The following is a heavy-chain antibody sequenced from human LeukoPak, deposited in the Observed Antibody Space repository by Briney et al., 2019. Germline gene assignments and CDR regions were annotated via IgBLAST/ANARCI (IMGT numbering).Heavy chain of an antibody. CDR3: ARDSGQWLVLLGPNFSDYFDY. CDR1: GFTLSSYA. V-gene: IGHV3-30-3*01. J-gene: IGHJ4*02. D-gene: IGHD6-19*01. CDR2: ISYDGSKK. Sequence: GGSLRLSCAASGFTLSSYAMSWVRQAPGKGLEWVAVISYDGSKKYDADSVKGRFTISRDNSKNTLYLQMNSLRAEDTAVYYCARDSGQWLVLLGPNFSDYFDYWGQGILVTVSS.